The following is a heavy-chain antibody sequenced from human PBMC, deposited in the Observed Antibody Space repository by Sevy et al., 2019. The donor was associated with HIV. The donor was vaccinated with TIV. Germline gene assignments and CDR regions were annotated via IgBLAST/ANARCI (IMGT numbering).Heavy chain of an antibody. D-gene: IGHD3-22*01. CDR1: GYSFTSYW. J-gene: IGHJ4*02. Sequence: GESLKISCKGSGYSFTSYWIGWVRQMPGKGLEWMGIIYPGDSDTRYSPSFQGQVTISADKSISTAYLQWSSLKASDTAMYYCARIRLIDSSGYYYSGSYYFDYWGQGTLVTVSS. V-gene: IGHV5-51*01. CDR2: IYPGDSDT. CDR3: ARIRLIDSSGYYYSGSYYFDY.